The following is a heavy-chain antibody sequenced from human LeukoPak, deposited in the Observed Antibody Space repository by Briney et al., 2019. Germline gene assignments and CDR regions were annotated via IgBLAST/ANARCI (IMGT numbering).Heavy chain of an antibody. CDR1: GFTFRSYT. V-gene: IGHV3-23*01. CDR2: IGGSGDSS. CDR3: ARDWGYDFWSGYYAY. D-gene: IGHD3-3*01. J-gene: IGHJ4*02. Sequence: GGSLRLSCVASGFTFRSYTMSWVRQAPGKGLEWVSAIGGSGDSSSYADSVKGRFTISRDNSKNTLYLQMNSLRAEDTAVYYCARDWGYDFWSGYYAYWGQGTLVTVSS.